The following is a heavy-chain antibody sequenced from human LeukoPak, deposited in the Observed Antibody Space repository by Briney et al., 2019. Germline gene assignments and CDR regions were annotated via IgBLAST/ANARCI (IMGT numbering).Heavy chain of an antibody. CDR3: ARERLVLRFLEWSSYYYYGMDV. V-gene: IGHV1-18*01. CDR2: ISAYNGNT. Sequence: ASVKVSCKASGYTFTSYGISWVRQAPGQGLEWMGWISAYNGNTNYAQKLQGRVTMTTDTSTSTAYMELRSLRSDDTAVYYCARERLVLRFLEWSSYYYYGMDVWGQGTTVTVSS. D-gene: IGHD3-3*01. CDR1: GYTFTSYG. J-gene: IGHJ6*02.